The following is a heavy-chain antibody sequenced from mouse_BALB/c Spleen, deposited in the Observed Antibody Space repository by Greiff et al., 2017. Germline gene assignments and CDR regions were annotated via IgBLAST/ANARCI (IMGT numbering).Heavy chain of an antibody. CDR1: GFAFSSYD. CDR3: ANMDYGYPFAY. J-gene: IGHJ3*01. D-gene: IGHD1-2*01. CDR2: ISSGGGST. V-gene: IGHV5-12-1*01. Sequence: EVQLQESGGGLVKPGGSLKLSCAASGFAFSSYDMSWVRQTPEKRLEWVAYISSGGGSTYYPDTVKGRFTISRDNAKNTLYLQMSSLKSEDTAIYYCANMDYGYPFAYWGQGTLVTVSA.